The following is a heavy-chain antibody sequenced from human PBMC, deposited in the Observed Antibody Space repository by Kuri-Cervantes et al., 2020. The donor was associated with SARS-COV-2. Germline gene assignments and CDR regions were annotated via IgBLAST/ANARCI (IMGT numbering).Heavy chain of an antibody. CDR2: IKSKTDGGTK. V-gene: IGHV3-15*01. Sequence: GGSLRLSCAASGFTFSNAWMSWVRQAPGKGLEWVGRIKSKTDGGTKGYAAPVKGRFTISRDDSKTTLYLQMNSLKTEDTAVYYCTTGCSSTSCYRGVGYYYMDVWGKGTTVTVSS. CDR1: GFTFSNAW. CDR3: TTGCSSTSCYRGVGYYYMDV. D-gene: IGHD2-2*02. J-gene: IGHJ6*03.